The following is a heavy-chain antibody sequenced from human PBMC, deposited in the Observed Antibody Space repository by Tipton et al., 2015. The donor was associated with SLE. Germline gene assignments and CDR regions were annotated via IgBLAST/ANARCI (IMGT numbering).Heavy chain of an antibody. V-gene: IGHV4-59*08. Sequence: TLSLTCTVSGAPIKNNYWTWIRQPPGKGLEWIGYIFYSGSTNLNPSLKSRVTMSVDTSKNQFSLNLSSVTAADTAVYYCARVRDKSHWCNYFDPWGQGTLVTVSS. CDR1: GAPIKNNY. J-gene: IGHJ5*02. CDR2: IFYSGST. CDR3: ARVRDKSHWCNYFDP. D-gene: IGHD2-8*02.